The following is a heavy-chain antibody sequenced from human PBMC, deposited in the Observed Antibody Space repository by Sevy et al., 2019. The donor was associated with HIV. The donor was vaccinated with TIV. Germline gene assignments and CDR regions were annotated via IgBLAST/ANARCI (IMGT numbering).Heavy chain of an antibody. D-gene: IGHD1-20*01. CDR3: ARASASRYTVDNRGAFDL. V-gene: IGHV3-11*01. J-gene: IGHJ3*01. CDR1: GLTFSDCF. Sequence: GGSLRLSCAASGLTFSDCFMSWVRQAPGKGLEWISYISHTGKTIYYADSVKGRFTLSRDNAKNLVFLQMNSLRAEDTAIYYCARASASRYTVDNRGAFDLWGQGTMVTVSS. CDR2: ISHTGKTI.